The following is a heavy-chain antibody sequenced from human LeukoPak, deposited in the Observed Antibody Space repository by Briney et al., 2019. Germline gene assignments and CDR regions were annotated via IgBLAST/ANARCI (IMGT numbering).Heavy chain of an antibody. D-gene: IGHD3-22*01. V-gene: IGHV3-21*01. CDR2: ISASSGSI. Sequence: GGSLRLSCAASGFTINTYTMNWVRQAPGKGLEWVSSISASSGSIHYADSVKGRFTISRDNAKNSLYLQMNSLRAEDTAVYYCARDGDYYDSSGYFLDWGQGTLVTVSS. J-gene: IGHJ4*02. CDR3: ARDGDYYDSSGYFLD. CDR1: GFTINTYT.